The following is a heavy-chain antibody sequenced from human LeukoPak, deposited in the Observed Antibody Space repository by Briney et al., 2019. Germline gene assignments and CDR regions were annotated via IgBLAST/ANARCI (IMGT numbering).Heavy chain of an antibody. CDR2: IYYSGST. CDR3: ARWSSGGIYFDY. D-gene: IGHD4-23*01. J-gene: IGHJ4*02. V-gene: IGHV4-31*03. Sequence: PSETLSLTCTVSGGSISSGGYYWSWIRQHPGKGLEWIGYIYYSGSTYYNPSLKSRVTISVDTSKNQFPLKLSSVTAADTAVYYCARWSSGGIYFDYWGQGTLVTVSS. CDR1: GGSISSGGYY.